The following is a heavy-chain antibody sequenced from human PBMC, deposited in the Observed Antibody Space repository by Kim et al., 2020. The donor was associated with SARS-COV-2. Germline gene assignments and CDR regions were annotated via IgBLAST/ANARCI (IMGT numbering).Heavy chain of an antibody. CDR3: AREGGSGSHYNAPDY. J-gene: IGHJ4*02. Sequence: GGSLRLSCAVSGFTFSSYSMNWVRQAPGKGLEWVSYISSSSTIYYADSVKGRFTISRDNAKNSLFLQMNSLRDEDTAVYYCAREGGSGSHYNAPDYWGQGTLVTVSS. CDR2: ISSSSTI. D-gene: IGHD3-10*01. V-gene: IGHV3-48*02. CDR1: GFTFSSYS.